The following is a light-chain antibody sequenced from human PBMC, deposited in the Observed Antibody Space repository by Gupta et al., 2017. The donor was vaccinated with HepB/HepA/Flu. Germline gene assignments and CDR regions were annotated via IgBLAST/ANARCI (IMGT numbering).Light chain of an antibody. J-gene: IGLJ2*01. CDR2: QTN. Sequence: QAVVTQEPSLTVSPGDTVTLTCGSSTGPVTSGHDPYWFQQKPGHVPKTLIYQTNNKHSWTPALFSASLLGGTAEMNLSGAQPEEDAYYYCSLSNSGAVVFGGGTRLTVL. V-gene: IGLV7-46*01. CDR3: SLSNSGAVV. CDR1: TGPVTSGHD.